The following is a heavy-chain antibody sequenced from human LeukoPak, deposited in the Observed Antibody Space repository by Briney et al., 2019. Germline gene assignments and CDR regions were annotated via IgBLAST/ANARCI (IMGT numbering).Heavy chain of an antibody. D-gene: IGHD3-10*01. J-gene: IGHJ5*02. CDR2: IYTSGST. CDR1: GGSISSYY. V-gene: IGHV4-4*07. Sequence: SETLSLTCTVSGGSISSYYWSWIRQPAGKGLEWIGRIYTSGSTNYDPSLKSRVTMSVDTSKNQFSLKLSSVTAADTAVYYCARESLLLLWFGELLIRGCGFDPWGQGTLVTVSS. CDR3: ARESLLLLWFGELLIRGCGFDP.